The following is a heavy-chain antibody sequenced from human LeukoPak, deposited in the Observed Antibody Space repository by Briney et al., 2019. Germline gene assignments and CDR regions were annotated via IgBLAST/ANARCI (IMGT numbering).Heavy chain of an antibody. CDR3: ARRRGGRGSSSFWFDP. V-gene: IGHV1-69*04. D-gene: IGHD6-6*01. CDR1: GGTFSIYA. J-gene: IGHJ5*02. CDR2: IIPIFGIA. Sequence: SVKVSCKASGGTFSIYAISWVRQAPGQGLEWMGRIIPIFGIANYAQKFQGRVTITADKSTSTAYMELSSLRSEDTAVYYCARRRGGRGSSSFWFDPWGQGTLVTVSS.